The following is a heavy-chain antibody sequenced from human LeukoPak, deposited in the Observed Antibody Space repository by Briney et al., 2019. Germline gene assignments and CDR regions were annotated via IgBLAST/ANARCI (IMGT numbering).Heavy chain of an antibody. CDR1: GFTFSSYA. CDR3: VKGQHIVVVTAHDGAFDI. D-gene: IGHD2-21*02. V-gene: IGHV3-23*01. J-gene: IGHJ3*02. CDR2: ISGSGGST. Sequence: GGSLRLSCAASGFTFSSYAMSWVRQAPGKGLEWVSAISGSGGSTYYADSVKGRFTISRDNSKNTLYLQMNSLRAEDTAVYYCVKGQHIVVVTAHDGAFDIWGQGTMVTVSS.